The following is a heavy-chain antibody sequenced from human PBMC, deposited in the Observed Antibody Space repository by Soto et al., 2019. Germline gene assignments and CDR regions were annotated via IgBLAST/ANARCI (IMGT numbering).Heavy chain of an antibody. CDR1: GFSLSTYA. J-gene: IGHJ4*02. CDR2: ISNDGSKS. D-gene: IGHD6-19*01. CDR3: AASIAVAGLDY. Sequence: PGRSLRLSCATSGFSLSTYAIPWARQAPGKGLDWVAVISNDGSKSYYAQSVKGRFKISRANSNSAVDLQMKSLITEDTPLYYCAASIAVAGLDYWGPGTLVTVSS. V-gene: IGHV3-30-3*01.